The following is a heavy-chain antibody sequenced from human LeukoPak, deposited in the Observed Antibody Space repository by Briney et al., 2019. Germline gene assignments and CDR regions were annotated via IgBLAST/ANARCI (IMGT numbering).Heavy chain of an antibody. CDR3: ARAPIYYDSSGYPYYYYYYMDV. D-gene: IGHD3-22*01. J-gene: IGHJ6*03. CDR1: GFTFSSYA. Sequence: GGSLRLSCAASGFTFSSYAMSWVRQAPGKGLEWVSDISGSGASTYYADSVKGRFTISRHNSKNTLYLQMNSLRAEDTAVYYCARAPIYYDSSGYPYYYYYYMDVWGKGTTVTVSS. CDR2: ISGSGAST. V-gene: IGHV3-23*01.